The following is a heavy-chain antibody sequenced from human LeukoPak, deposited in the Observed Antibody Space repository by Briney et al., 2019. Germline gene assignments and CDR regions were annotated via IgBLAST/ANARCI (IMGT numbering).Heavy chain of an antibody. CDR2: IYYSGST. J-gene: IGHJ6*02. CDR3: ARVETTLNYYGMDV. CDR1: GGSISSYY. V-gene: IGHV4-59*01. Sequence: SETLSLTCTVSGGSISSYYWSWIRQPPGKGREGIGYIYYSGSTNYNPSLKSRVTISVDTSKNQFSLKLSSVTAADTAVYYCARVETTLNYYGMDVWGQGTTVTVSS. D-gene: IGHD4-17*01.